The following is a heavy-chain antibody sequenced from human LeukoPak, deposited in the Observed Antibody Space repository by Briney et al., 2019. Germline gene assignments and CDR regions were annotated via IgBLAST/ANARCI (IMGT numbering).Heavy chain of an antibody. CDR2: INPNGGVT. J-gene: IGHJ4*02. D-gene: IGHD6-19*01. CDR1: GYTFTDYY. V-gene: IGHV1-2*02. CDR3: ARVLRSGWYFESGY. Sequence: ASVKVSCKASGYTFTDYYLYWVRQAPGQGLEWMGWINPNGGVTTYAQKFHSRVTLTRDTSISTAYMELTSLTSDDTAVYFCARVLRSGWYFESGYWGQGTLVTVSS.